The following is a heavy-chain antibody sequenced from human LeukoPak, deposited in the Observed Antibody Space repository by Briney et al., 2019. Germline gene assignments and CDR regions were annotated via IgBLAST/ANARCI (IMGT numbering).Heavy chain of an antibody. CDR1: GFIFGSSW. CDR3: AGVGQQLFFDY. Sequence: GGSLRLSCAASGFIFGSSWMHWVRQAPGKGLVWVSRINNDGSTISYADFVKGRFTISRDNAKNTLYLQMNSLRAEDTAVYYCAGVGQQLFFDYWGQGTLVTVSS. V-gene: IGHV3-74*01. CDR2: INNDGSTI. D-gene: IGHD6-13*01. J-gene: IGHJ4*02.